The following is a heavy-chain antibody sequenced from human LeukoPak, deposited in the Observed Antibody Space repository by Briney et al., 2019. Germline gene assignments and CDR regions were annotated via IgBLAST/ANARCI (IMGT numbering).Heavy chain of an antibody. J-gene: IGHJ4*02. Sequence: GGSLRLSCAASGFTFSSYAMHWVRQAPGKGLEWVAVISYDGSNEYYADSVKGRFTISRDNSKNTLYLQMNSLRAEDTAVYYCARERCSSTSCYNSGEYYFDYWGQGTLVTVSS. D-gene: IGHD2-2*01. V-gene: IGHV3-30-3*01. CDR1: GFTFSSYA. CDR2: ISYDGSNE. CDR3: ARERCSSTSCYNSGEYYFDY.